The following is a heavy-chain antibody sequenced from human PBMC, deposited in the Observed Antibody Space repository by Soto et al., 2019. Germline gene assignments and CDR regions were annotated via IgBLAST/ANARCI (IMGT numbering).Heavy chain of an antibody. J-gene: IGHJ5*02. CDR1: GGSISSYY. CDR3: ARESAGSSTGGWFDP. CDR2: IYYSGST. D-gene: IGHD2-15*01. Sequence: SETLSLTCTVSGGSISSYYRSWIRQPPGKGLEWIGYIYYSGSTNYNPSLKSRVTISVDTSKNQFSLKLSSVTAADTAVYYCARESAGSSTGGWFDPWGQGTLVTVSS. V-gene: IGHV4-59*01.